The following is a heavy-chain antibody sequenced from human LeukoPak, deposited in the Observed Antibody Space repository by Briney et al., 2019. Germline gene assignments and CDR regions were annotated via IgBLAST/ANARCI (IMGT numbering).Heavy chain of an antibody. CDR3: AMQQQLGAFDI. Sequence: GGSLRLSCAASGFTFSSFSMNWVRQAPGKGLEWVSTISTGGAATYYADSVKGRFTISRDNSKNTLYLQMNSLRAEDTAVYYCAMQQQLGAFDIWGQGTMVTVSS. V-gene: IGHV3-23*01. J-gene: IGHJ3*02. CDR2: ISTGGAAT. CDR1: GFTFSSFS. D-gene: IGHD6-13*01.